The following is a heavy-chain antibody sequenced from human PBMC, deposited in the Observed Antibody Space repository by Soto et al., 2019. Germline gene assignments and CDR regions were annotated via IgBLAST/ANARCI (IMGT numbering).Heavy chain of an antibody. D-gene: IGHD1-26*01. CDR3: ARVSGSYYYGMDV. V-gene: IGHV4-59*12. CDR1: GGSISSYY. J-gene: IGHJ6*02. CDR2: IYYSATT. Sequence: SETLSLTCTVSGGSISSYYWSWIRQPPGKGLEWIGYIYYSATTNYNPSLKSRVTISVDESKNQFSLKLSSVTAADTAVYYCARVSGSYYYGMDVWGQGTTVTAP.